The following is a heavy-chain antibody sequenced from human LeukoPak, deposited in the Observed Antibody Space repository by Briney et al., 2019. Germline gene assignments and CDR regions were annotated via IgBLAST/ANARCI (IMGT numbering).Heavy chain of an antibody. J-gene: IGHJ3*02. CDR3: AKDPYDSSTNAFDI. CDR1: GFTFSTYA. D-gene: IGHD3-22*01. Sequence: GGSLRLSCAASGFTFSTYAMSWVRQAPGMGLEWVSAISGSGGSTYYADSVRGRFTISRDNSKNTLYLQMNSLRAEDTAVYYCAKDPYDSSTNAFDIWGQGTMVTVSS. CDR2: ISGSGGST. V-gene: IGHV3-23*01.